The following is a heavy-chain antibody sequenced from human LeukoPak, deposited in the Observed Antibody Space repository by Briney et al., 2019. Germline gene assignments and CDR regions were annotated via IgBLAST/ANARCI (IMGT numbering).Heavy chain of an antibody. D-gene: IGHD3-22*01. J-gene: IGHJ4*02. CDR1: GFTFSDST. Sequence: GGSLRLSCAASGFTFSDSTMNWVRQASGKGLEWVASINSGSSTMHYADSVKGRLTISRDNAKNSLYLQLNSLRAEDTAVYYCVRGDSRDYWGQGTLITVSS. V-gene: IGHV3-21*01. CDR2: INSGSSTM. CDR3: VRGDSRDY.